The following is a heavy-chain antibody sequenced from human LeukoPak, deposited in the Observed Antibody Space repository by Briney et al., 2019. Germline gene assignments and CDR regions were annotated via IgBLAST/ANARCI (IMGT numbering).Heavy chain of an antibody. CDR2: IYTTGGT. CDR1: GGSISTYY. Sequence: SETLSLSRSVSGGSISTYYWSWIRQPAGKGLEWIERIYTTGGTNYNPSLKSRVTMSVDTSKNQFSLKLTSVTAADTAVYYCARDGGRTSSDAVEIWGQGTMVIVSS. D-gene: IGHD2-2*01. J-gene: IGHJ3*02. CDR3: ARDGGRTSSDAVEI. V-gene: IGHV4-4*07.